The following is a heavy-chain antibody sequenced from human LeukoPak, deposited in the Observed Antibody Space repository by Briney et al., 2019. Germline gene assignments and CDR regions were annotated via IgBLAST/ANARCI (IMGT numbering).Heavy chain of an antibody. CDR1: GYTFTSYY. V-gene: IGHV1-46*01. D-gene: IGHD2-15*01. Sequence: ASVKVSCKASGYTFTSYYMHWVRQAPGQGLEWMGIINPSGGSTSYAQKFQGRVTMTRDMSTSTVYMELGSLRSEDTAVYYCARDSGVVAAKVYYYYYYYMDVWGKGTTVTVSS. J-gene: IGHJ6*03. CDR3: ARDSGVVAAKVYYYYYYYMDV. CDR2: INPSGGST.